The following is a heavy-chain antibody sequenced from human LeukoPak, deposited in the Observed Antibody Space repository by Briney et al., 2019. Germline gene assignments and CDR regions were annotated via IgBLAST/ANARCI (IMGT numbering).Heavy chain of an antibody. J-gene: IGHJ4*02. CDR1: GFTFSSYG. Sequence: GRSLRLSCAASGFTFSSYGMHWVRQAPGKGLEWVAVISYDGSNKYYADSVKGRFTISRDDSKNTLYLQMNSLRAEDTAVYYCAKDQNEYYYDSSGYSFFDYWGQGTLVTVSS. CDR2: ISYDGSNK. D-gene: IGHD3-22*01. V-gene: IGHV3-30*18. CDR3: AKDQNEYYYDSSGYSFFDY.